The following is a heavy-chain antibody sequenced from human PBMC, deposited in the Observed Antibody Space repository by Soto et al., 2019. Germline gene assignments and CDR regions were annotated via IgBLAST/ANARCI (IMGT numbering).Heavy chain of an antibody. Sequence: GGSLRLSCAASGFTFSSYAMHWVRQAPGKGLEWVAVISYDGSNKYYADSVKGRFTISRDNSKNTLYLQMNSLRAEDTAVYYCARDHYGGNSLPYLGLGCYFDLWGRGTLVTVSS. V-gene: IGHV3-30-3*01. CDR2: ISYDGSNK. CDR1: GFTFSSYA. J-gene: IGHJ2*01. CDR3: ARDHYGGNSLPYLGLGCYFDL. D-gene: IGHD4-17*01.